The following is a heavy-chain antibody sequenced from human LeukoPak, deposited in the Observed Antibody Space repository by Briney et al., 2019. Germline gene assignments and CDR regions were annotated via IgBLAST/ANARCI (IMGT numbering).Heavy chain of an antibody. CDR2: IGGSGSST. V-gene: IGHV3-23*01. CDR3: AKAFDDYFFDY. J-gene: IGHJ4*02. CDR1: GFTFNTYA. D-gene: IGHD2-21*02. Sequence: GGSLRLSCAASGFTFNTYAMSWVRQAPGKGLGWVSGIGGSGSSTYYAGSVKGRFTISRDNSKNTLYLQMNSLRAEDTAAYYCAKAFDDYFFDYWGQGTLVTVSS.